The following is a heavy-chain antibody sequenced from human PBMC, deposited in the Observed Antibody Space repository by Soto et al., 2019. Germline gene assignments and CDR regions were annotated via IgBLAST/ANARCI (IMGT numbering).Heavy chain of an antibody. CDR2: ISRSSSTI. V-gene: IGHV3-48*02. CDR3: ARDPPNSYYYGMDV. Sequence: GGSLRLSCAASGFTLSSYSMTWVRQAPGKGLEWLSYISRSSSTINYADSVKGRFTISRDNAKNSVYLELNSLRDEDTAVYYCARDPPNSYYYGMDVWGQGTTVTV. J-gene: IGHJ6*02. CDR1: GFTLSSYS.